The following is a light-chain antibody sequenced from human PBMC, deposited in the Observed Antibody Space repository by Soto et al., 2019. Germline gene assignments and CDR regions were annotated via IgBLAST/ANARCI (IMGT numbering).Light chain of an antibody. V-gene: IGLV2-8*01. Sequence: QSVLTQPPSASGSPGQSVTISCTGTSSDVGGYNYVSWYQQHPGKAPKLIIYEVTKRPSGVPDRFSGSKSGNTASLTVSGLLAEDEADYYCASYAGGNKVFGTGTKLTVL. J-gene: IGLJ1*01. CDR2: EVT. CDR3: ASYAGGNKV. CDR1: SSDVGGYNY.